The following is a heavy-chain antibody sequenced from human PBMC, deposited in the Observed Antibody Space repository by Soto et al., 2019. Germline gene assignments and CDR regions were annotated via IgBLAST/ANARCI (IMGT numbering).Heavy chain of an antibody. D-gene: IGHD2-21*02. V-gene: IGHV3-23*01. Sequence: LQSGGGLVQPGGSLRLSCAGSGFTYGAYAMSWVRQAPGKGLEWVSSISGSGGNTFYADSVKGRFTISRDNSKNTLYLQMNSLRAEDTAVYYGAKDPPGRHIIVGTALDCWGQGTLVTVSA. CDR1: GFTYGAYA. CDR3: AKDPPGRHIIVGTALDC. J-gene: IGHJ4*02. CDR2: ISGSGGNT.